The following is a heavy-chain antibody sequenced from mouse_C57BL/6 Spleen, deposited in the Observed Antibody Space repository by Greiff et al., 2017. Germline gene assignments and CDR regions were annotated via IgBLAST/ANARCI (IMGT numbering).Heavy chain of an antibody. J-gene: IGHJ1*03. V-gene: IGHV8-8*01. CDR3: DRELTGTVDWYFDV. Sequence: QVTLKESGPGILQPSQTLSLTCSFSGFSLSTFGMGVGWIRQPSGKGLEWLAHIWWDADKYSNPALKRRLTISKDTSKNQVFLKIDNVDTEDTATDCCDRELTGTVDWYFDVWGTGTSVTVAS. CDR2: IWWDADK. D-gene: IGHD4-1*01. CDR1: GFSLSTFGMG.